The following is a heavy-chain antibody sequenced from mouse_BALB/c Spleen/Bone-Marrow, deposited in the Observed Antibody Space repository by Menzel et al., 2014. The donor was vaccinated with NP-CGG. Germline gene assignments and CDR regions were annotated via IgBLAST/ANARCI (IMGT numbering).Heavy chain of an antibody. Sequence: EVQLQQSGGGLVQPGGPRKLSCAASGFTFSSFGMHWVRQAPEKGLEWVAYISNGSSTIYYADTVKGRFTISRDNPKNTLFLQMTSLRSEDTAMYYCARKGAIITHYYAMDYWGQGTSVTVSS. CDR1: GFTFSSFG. J-gene: IGHJ4*01. V-gene: IGHV5-17*02. CDR3: ARKGAIITHYYAMDY. D-gene: IGHD2-4*01. CDR2: ISNGSSTI.